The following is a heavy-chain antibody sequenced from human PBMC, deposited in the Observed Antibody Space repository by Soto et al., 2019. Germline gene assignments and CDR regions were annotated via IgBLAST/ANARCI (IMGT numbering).Heavy chain of an antibody. J-gene: IGHJ6*02. CDR3: AKGQIGGYSYGRFGMDV. CDR2: ISGSGGST. Sequence: GGSLRLSCAASGFTFSSYAMSWVRQAPGKGLEWVSAISGSGGSTYYADSVKGRFTISRDNSKNTLYLQMNSLRAEDTAVYYCAKGQIGGYSYGRFGMDVWGQGTTVTVSS. D-gene: IGHD5-18*01. V-gene: IGHV3-23*01. CDR1: GFTFSSYA.